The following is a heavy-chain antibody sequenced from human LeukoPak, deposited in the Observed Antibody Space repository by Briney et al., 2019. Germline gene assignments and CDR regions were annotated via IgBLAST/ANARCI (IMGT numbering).Heavy chain of an antibody. V-gene: IGHV1-69*13. CDR3: ARDEEYCSSTSCSNYFDY. Sequence: SVKVSCKASGGTFSSYAISWVRQAPGQGLEWMGGIIPIFGTANYAQKFQGRVTITADESTSTAYMELSSLRSEDTAVYYCARDEEYCSSTSCSNYFDYWGQGTLVAVSS. J-gene: IGHJ4*02. CDR1: GGTFSSYA. D-gene: IGHD2-2*01. CDR2: IIPIFGTA.